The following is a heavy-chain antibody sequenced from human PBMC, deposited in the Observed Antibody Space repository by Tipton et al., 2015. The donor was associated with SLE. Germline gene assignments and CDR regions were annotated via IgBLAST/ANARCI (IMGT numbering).Heavy chain of an antibody. D-gene: IGHD4-17*01. CDR1: GFSISSGYY. CDR3: ARHYGDSSRFYFGTDV. CDR2: ISYTGST. J-gene: IGHJ6*02. Sequence: TLSLTCTVSGFSISSGYYWGWIRQSPGKGLEWIGSISYTGSTFYSPSLKSRVTISLDTSKNHFSLRLISVTAADTAVFYCARHYGDSSRFYFGTDVWGQGAAVTVSS. V-gene: IGHV4-38-2*02.